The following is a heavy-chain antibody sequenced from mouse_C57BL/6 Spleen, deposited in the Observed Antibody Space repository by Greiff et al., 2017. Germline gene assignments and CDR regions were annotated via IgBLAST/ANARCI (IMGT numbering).Heavy chain of an antibody. CDR1: GYTFTSYW. Sequence: QVQLQQPGAELVKPGASVKLSCKASGYTFTSYWMHWVKQRPGQGLEWIGMIHPNSGSTNYNEKFKSKATLTVDTSSSTAYMQLSSLTSEDSAVYYCARPTVVAYYYAMDYWGQGTSVTVSS. CDR3: ARPTVVAYYYAMDY. V-gene: IGHV1-64*01. D-gene: IGHD1-1*01. CDR2: IHPNSGST. J-gene: IGHJ4*01.